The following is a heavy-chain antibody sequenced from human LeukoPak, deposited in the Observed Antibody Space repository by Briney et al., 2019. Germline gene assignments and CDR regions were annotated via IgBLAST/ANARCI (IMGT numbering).Heavy chain of an antibody. V-gene: IGHV1-18*01. CDR3: ARDPSNSNGYHAHFDS. D-gene: IGHD3-22*01. Sequence: GASVKVSCKASGCTFSNHGISWVRQAPGQGLEWMGWISCYNGDTMYAQNVQGRVTMTKDTSTRTAYMELRSLRSDDTAMYYCARDPSNSNGYHAHFDSWGQGTLVTVSS. CDR2: ISCYNGDT. J-gene: IGHJ4*02. CDR1: GCTFSNHG.